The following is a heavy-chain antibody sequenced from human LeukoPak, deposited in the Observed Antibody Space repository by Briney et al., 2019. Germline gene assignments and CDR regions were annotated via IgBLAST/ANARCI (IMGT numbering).Heavy chain of an antibody. D-gene: IGHD3-16*01. Sequence: SETLSLTCAVDGGSFSGYYWSWIRQPPGKGLEWIGEINHSGSTNYNPSLKSRVTISVDTSKNQFSLKLSSVTAADTAVYYCTRVIWGSSSRFDYWGQGTLVTVSS. CDR2: INHSGST. CDR1: GGSFSGYY. V-gene: IGHV4-34*01. CDR3: TRVIWGSSSRFDY. J-gene: IGHJ4*02.